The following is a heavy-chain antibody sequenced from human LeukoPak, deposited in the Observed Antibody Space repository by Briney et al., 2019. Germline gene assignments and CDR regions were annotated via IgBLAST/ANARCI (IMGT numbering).Heavy chain of an antibody. D-gene: IGHD3-9*01. CDR2: IIPIFGTA. J-gene: IGHJ4*02. CDR3: ARDGPMDYDILIGYYF. Sequence: GASVKVSCKASGGTFSSYAISWVRQAPGQGLEWMGGIIPIFGTANYAQKFQGRVTITADESTSTAYMELSSLRSEDTAVYYCARDGPMDYDILIGYYFWGQGTLVTVSS. V-gene: IGHV1-69*13. CDR1: GGTFSSYA.